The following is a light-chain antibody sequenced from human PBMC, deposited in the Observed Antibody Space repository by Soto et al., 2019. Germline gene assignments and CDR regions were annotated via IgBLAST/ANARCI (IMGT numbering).Light chain of an antibody. CDR1: SSDVGGYNY. J-gene: IGLJ3*02. CDR3: SSYTSSSTRV. V-gene: IGLV2-14*01. Sequence: QSALTQPASVSGSTGQSITISCTGTSSDVGGYNYVSWYQKHPGKAPKLMIYDVSNRPSGVSNRFSGSKSGNTASLTIAGLQAEDEADYYCSSYTSSSTRVFGGGTKLTVL. CDR2: DVS.